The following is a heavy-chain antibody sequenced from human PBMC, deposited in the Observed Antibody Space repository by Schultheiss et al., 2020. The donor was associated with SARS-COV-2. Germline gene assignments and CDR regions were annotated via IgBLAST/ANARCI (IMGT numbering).Heavy chain of an antibody. CDR2: MNGDGVNA. V-gene: IGHV1-8*02. J-gene: IGHJ4*02. CDR3: ARGWTREHSLLGAY. Sequence: GESLKISCKASGYTFTSYGIIWVRQATGQGLEWMGWMNGDGVNAGYAEKFQGRVTMTSDSSIETAYMELNSLTSDDTAVYYCARGWTREHSLLGAYWGQGTRVTVSS. CDR1: GYTFTSYG. D-gene: IGHD1-26*01.